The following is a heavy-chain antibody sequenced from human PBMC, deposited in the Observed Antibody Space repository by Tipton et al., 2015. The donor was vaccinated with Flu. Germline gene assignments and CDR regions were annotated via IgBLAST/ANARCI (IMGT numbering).Heavy chain of an antibody. J-gene: IGHJ5*02. CDR2: IEKDGSEK. CDR1: GFTFSTYF. V-gene: IGHV3-7*03. CDR3: ARGQGANP. Sequence: SLRLSCAASGFTFSTYFMSWVRQAPGKGLEWVANIEKDGSEKHYVDSVKGRFTVSRDNSKNMLSLEMNSLRAEDTAVYYCARGQGANPWGQGTLVTASS.